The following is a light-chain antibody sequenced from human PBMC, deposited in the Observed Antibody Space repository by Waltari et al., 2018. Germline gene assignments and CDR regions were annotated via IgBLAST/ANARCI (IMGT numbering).Light chain of an antibody. CDR1: QDISKY. J-gene: IGKJ1*01. CDR2: GAS. Sequence: DIQMTQSPSSLSASVRDRVPITCRASQDISKYLSWYQQKPGKAPKLLIYGASNLETGVPSRFSGSGSGTDFTFTISSLQPEDIATYYCQQYDNLPVTFGQGTRVDIK. V-gene: IGKV1-33*01. CDR3: QQYDNLPVT.